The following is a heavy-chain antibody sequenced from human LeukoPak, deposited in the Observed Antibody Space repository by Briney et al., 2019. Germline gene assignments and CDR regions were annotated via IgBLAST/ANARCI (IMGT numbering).Heavy chain of an antibody. CDR1: GGSISSGDYY. J-gene: IGHJ5*02. V-gene: IGHV4-30-4*01. CDR3: ARPYYYDSRIDP. Sequence: SQTLSLTCTVSGGSISSGDYYWSWIRQPPGKGLEWIAYMYYSGSTYYNPSLKSRVTMSADTSKNQLSLKLSSVTAADTAVYYCARPYYYDSRIDPWGQGILVTVSP. CDR2: MYYSGST. D-gene: IGHD3-22*01.